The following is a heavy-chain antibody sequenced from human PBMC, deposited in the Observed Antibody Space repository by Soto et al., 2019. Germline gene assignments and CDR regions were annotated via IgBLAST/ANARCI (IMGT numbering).Heavy chain of an antibody. V-gene: IGHV3-48*01. J-gene: IGHJ6*04. CDR1: GFTFDIAG. Sequence: GGSLRLSCAASGFTFDIAGMNWVRQTPGKGLEWLSYISSDSTTMYYADTVKGRFTISRDNAKKSLYLHMSSLRAEDTAVYYCARDRNVAVWGKGTTVTVSS. CDR2: ISSDSTTM. CDR3: ARDRNVAV. D-gene: IGHD1-1*01.